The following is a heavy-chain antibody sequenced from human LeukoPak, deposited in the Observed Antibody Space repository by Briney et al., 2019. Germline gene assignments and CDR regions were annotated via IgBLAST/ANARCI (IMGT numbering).Heavy chain of an antibody. D-gene: IGHD2-2*01. Sequence: GASVKVSCKASGYTFTSYDINWVRQATGQGLEWMGWMNPNSGNTGYAQKFQGRVTITRNTSISTAYMELSSLRSEDTAVYYCARGRGLYCSSTSCPLGSYYYYYMDVWGKGTTVTVSS. J-gene: IGHJ6*03. CDR2: MNPNSGNT. CDR3: ARGRGLYCSSTSCPLGSYYYYYMDV. V-gene: IGHV1-8*03. CDR1: GYTFTSYD.